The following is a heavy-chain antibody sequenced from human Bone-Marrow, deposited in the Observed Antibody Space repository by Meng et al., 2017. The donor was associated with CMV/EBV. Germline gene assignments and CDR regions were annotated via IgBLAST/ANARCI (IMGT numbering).Heavy chain of an antibody. D-gene: IGHD3-3*01. CDR1: GFTFSSYA. J-gene: IGHJ5*02. V-gene: IGHV3-23*01. CDR3: AKERITIFGVDPRQNWVDP. CDR2: ISGSGGST. Sequence: GESLKISCAASGFTFSSYAMSWVRQAPGKGLEWVSAISGSGGSTYYADSVKGRFTISRDNSKNTLYLQMNSLRAEDTAVYYCAKERITIFGVDPRQNWVDPWGQGTLVPVSS.